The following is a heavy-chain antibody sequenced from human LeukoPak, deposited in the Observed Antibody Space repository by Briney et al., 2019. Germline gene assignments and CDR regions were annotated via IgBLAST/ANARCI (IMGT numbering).Heavy chain of an antibody. Sequence: GGSLRLSCAASGFTFSTYALSWVRQAPGKGLEWVSTISGSGTSTYYADSVRGRFTISRDNSKSTLYLQMNSLRAEDTAVYYCAKSPLYCSSTSCYMPFDYWGQGTLVTVSS. V-gene: IGHV3-23*01. CDR3: AKSPLYCSSTSCYMPFDY. CDR2: ISGSGTST. CDR1: GFTFSTYA. D-gene: IGHD2-2*02. J-gene: IGHJ4*02.